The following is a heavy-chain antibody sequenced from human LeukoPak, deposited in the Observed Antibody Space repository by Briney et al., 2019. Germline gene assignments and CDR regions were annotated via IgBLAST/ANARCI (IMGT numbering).Heavy chain of an antibody. CDR2: ISYDGSNK. J-gene: IGHJ3*02. D-gene: IGHD2-15*01. V-gene: IGHV3-30*18. CDR1: GFTFSSYG. CDR3: AKDQGGYCSGGSCAISWAFDI. Sequence: GGSLRLSCAASGFTFSSYGMHWVRQAPGKGLEWVAVISYDGSNKYYADSVKGRFTISRDNSKNTLYLQMNSLRAEDTAVYYCAKDQGGYCSGGSCAISWAFDIWGQGTMVTVSS.